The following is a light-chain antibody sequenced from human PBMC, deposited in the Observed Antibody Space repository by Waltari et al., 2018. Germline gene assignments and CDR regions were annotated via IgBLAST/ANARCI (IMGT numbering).Light chain of an antibody. CDR3: QQYDNLFT. Sequence: DIQMTQSPSSLSASVGDRVTITCQASQDISNYLNWYQQKPGEAPKLLIYDASKLETGVPSRFSGSGSGTDFTFTISSLQPEDIATYYCQQYDNLFTFGQGTKLEIK. CDR2: DAS. J-gene: IGKJ2*01. CDR1: QDISNY. V-gene: IGKV1-33*01.